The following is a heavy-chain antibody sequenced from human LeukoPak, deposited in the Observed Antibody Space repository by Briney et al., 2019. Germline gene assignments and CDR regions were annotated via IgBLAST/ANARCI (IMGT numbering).Heavy chain of an antibody. D-gene: IGHD5-18*01. J-gene: IGHJ4*02. CDR1: GFTFSSYA. V-gene: IGHV3-23*01. CDR3: ARQRGYSYGRDFDY. Sequence: GGSLRLSCAASGFTFSSYAMSWVRQAPGKGLEWVSTISGSGGSTYYADSVKGRFTISRDNSKNTLYVQINSLRAEDTAIYYCARQRGYSYGRDFDYWGQGTLVTVSS. CDR2: ISGSGGST.